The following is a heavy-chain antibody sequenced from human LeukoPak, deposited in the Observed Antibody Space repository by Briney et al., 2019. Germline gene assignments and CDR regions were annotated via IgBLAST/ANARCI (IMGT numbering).Heavy chain of an antibody. V-gene: IGHV4-31*03. CDR3: ARDHYDSRGDYVVEY. CDR2: IHSGGTA. J-gene: IGHJ4*02. CDR1: GDSINSGVYY. Sequence: SQTLSLTCTVSGDSINSGVYYWSWIRQPPGKGLEWIGYIHSGGTAYFNPSVEGRITISLDKSQNQIFLKLTSVSAADTAVYFCARDHYDSRGDYVVEYWGQGTLVTVSS. D-gene: IGHD3-22*01.